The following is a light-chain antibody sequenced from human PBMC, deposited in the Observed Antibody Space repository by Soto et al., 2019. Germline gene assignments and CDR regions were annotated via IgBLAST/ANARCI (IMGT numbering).Light chain of an antibody. Sequence: DIQMTQSPSTLSASVGDRVTITCRASQSISSWLAWYQQKPGKAPKLLIYDASSLESGVPSRFSGSGSGTDFTLTISSLQPEDFASYYCQQLNSYPITFGQGTRLEIK. CDR3: QQLNSYPIT. J-gene: IGKJ5*01. V-gene: IGKV1-5*01. CDR1: QSISSW. CDR2: DAS.